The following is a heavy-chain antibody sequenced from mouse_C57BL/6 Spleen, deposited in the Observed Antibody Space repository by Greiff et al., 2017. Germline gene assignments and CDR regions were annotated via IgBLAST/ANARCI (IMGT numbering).Heavy chain of an antibody. CDR3: ASRHYYYCSSAY. Sequence: QVQLQQPGAELVRPGSSVKLSCKASGYTFTSYWMDWVKQRPGQGLEWIGNIYPSDRETHYNQKLKDKATLNVDKSSSTAYMHLSSLTSEDAAVYYGASRHYYYCSSAYWGQGTLVTVSA. D-gene: IGHD1-1*01. CDR1: GYTFTSYW. CDR2: IYPSDRET. V-gene: IGHV1-61*01. J-gene: IGHJ3*01.